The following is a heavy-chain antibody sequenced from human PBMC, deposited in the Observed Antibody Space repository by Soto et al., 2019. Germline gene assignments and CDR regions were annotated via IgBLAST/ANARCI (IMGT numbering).Heavy chain of an antibody. Sequence: GESLKISCKGSGYSFTSYWISWVRQMPGKGLEWMGRIDPSDSYTNYSPSFQGHVTISADKSISTAYLQWSSLKASDTAMYYCASIVGGAGTTSHWFDPWGQGTLVTVSS. CDR3: ASIVGGAGTTSHWFDP. CDR2: IDPSDSYT. J-gene: IGHJ5*02. V-gene: IGHV5-10-1*01. CDR1: GYSFTSYW. D-gene: IGHD1-7*01.